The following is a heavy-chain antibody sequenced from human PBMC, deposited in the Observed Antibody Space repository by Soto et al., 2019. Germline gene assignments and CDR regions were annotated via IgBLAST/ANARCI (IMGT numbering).Heavy chain of an antibody. CDR1: GGPFSTYA. V-gene: IGHV1-69*01. J-gene: IGHJ5*02. CDR2: IIPIFGTA. Sequence: QLVQSGAEVKKPGSSVKVSCKASGGPFSTYAISWVRQAPGQGLEWMGGIIPIFGTANYAQRFLGRVTISADDSTGTAYMGLRSLTSDDTAVYYCAKALTMASPNWFDPWGQGTQVTVSS. CDR3: AKALTMASPNWFDP. D-gene: IGHD3-10*01.